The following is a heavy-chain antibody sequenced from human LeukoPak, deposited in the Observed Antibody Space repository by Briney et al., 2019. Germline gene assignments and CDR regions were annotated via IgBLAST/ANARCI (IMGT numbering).Heavy chain of an antibody. D-gene: IGHD6-13*01. V-gene: IGHV3-64*01. J-gene: IGHJ4*02. Sequence: PGGSLRLSCAASGFTFSSYAMHWVRQAPGKGLEYVSATSSNGGSTYYANSVKGRFTISRDNSKNTLYLQMGSLRAEDMAVYYCARVGDYSSSWYYFDYWGQGTLVTVSS. CDR3: ARVGDYSSSWYYFDY. CDR2: TSSNGGST. CDR1: GFTFSSYA.